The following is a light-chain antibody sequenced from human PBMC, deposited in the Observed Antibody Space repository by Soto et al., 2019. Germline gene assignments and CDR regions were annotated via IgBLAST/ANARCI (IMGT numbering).Light chain of an antibody. CDR3: SSYAGNNNFVV. Sequence: QSALTQPPSAAGSPGPSVTISFTGTSSDVGAYNYVSWYQQHPGRAPKLMIYEVRELPSGVPDRFSGAKSDNTASLTVSGLQAEDEADSYCSSYAGNNNFVVFGGGTKLTVL. CDR2: EVR. J-gene: IGLJ2*01. V-gene: IGLV2-8*01. CDR1: SSDVGAYNY.